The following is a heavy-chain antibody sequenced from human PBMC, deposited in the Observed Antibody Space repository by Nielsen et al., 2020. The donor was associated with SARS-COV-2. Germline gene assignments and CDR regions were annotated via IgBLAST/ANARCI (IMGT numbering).Heavy chain of an antibody. CDR2: ISYDGSDQ. V-gene: IGHV3-30*18. J-gene: IGHJ4*02. D-gene: IGHD3-10*01. CDR3: AKDGAYYGVRGVVHFGY. Sequence: GESLKISCAASGFTFSRFGMHWVRQAPGKGLEWVALISYDGSDQYYEDSLKGRFTISRDNSKNIVYLQMHSLRAEDTAAYYCAKDGAYYGVRGVVHFGYWGRGTLVTVSS. CDR1: GFTFSRFG.